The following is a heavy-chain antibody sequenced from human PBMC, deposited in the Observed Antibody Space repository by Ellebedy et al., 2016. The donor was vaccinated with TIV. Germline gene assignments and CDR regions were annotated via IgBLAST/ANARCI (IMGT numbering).Heavy chain of an antibody. CDR2: ISYDGINK. V-gene: IGHV3-30-3*01. Sequence: GGSLRLSCAASGFTFIDYSMHWVRQAPGKGLEWVAVISYDGINKYYADSVKGRFTISRDNSKNTLYLQLNSLRPEDTAVYYCAREFDDYFFDYWGQGTLVTVSS. CDR1: GFTFIDYS. J-gene: IGHJ4*02. CDR3: AREFDDYFFDY. D-gene: IGHD2-21*02.